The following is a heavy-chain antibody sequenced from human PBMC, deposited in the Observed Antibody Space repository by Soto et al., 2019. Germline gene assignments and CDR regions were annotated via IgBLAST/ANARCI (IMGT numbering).Heavy chain of an antibody. CDR1: GFTFSSYG. CDR2: ISYDGSNK. J-gene: IGHJ4*02. D-gene: IGHD4-17*01. CDR3: AKDWGYGDYLLFDY. V-gene: IGHV3-30*18. Sequence: QVQLVESGGGVVQPGRSLRLSCAASGFTFSSYGMHWVRQAPGKGLEWVAVISYDGSNKYYADSVKGRFTISRDNSKNTLYLQMNSLSAEDTAVYYCAKDWGYGDYLLFDYWGQGTLVTVSS.